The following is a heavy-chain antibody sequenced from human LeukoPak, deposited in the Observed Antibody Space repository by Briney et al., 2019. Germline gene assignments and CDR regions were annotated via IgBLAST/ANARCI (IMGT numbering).Heavy chain of an antibody. D-gene: IGHD3-3*01. CDR3: ARVDSLASFWFDP. Sequence: SETLSLTCAVSGYSISSGYYWGWIRQPPGKGLEWIGSIYHSGSTYYNPSLKSRVTMSVDTSKNQFSLKLSSVTAADTAVYYCARVDSLASFWFDPWGQGTLVTVSS. CDR2: IYHSGST. CDR1: GYSISSGYY. J-gene: IGHJ5*02. V-gene: IGHV4-38-2*01.